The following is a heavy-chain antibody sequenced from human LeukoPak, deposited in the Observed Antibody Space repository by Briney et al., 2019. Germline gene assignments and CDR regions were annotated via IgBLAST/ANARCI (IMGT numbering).Heavy chain of an antibody. CDR3: AREVYCSGGSCHYYFDY. Sequence: SETLSLTCTVSGGSISSYYWSWIRQPAGKGLEWIGRIYTSGSTNYNPSLKSRVTMSVDTSKNQFSLKLSSVTAADTAVYYCAREVYCSGGSCHYYFDYWGQGTLVTVSS. D-gene: IGHD2-15*01. CDR1: GGSISSYY. J-gene: IGHJ4*02. V-gene: IGHV4-4*07. CDR2: IYTSGST.